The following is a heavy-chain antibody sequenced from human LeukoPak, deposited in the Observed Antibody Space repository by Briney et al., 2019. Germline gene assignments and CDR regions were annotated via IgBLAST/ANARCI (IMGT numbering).Heavy chain of an antibody. CDR1: GFTFSNYW. Sequence: GGSPRLSCAASGFTFSNYWMRCGRESPRGGLEWGVNIVQDGRAEYYVDSLGGRFTVSRDNAKNPLYLQIDSLRAEDTALYYCARADNYGSILDYWGRGPLVTVSS. CDR2: IVQDGRAE. V-gene: IGHV3-7*04. J-gene: IGHJ4*02. CDR3: ARADNYGSILDY. D-gene: IGHD3-10*01.